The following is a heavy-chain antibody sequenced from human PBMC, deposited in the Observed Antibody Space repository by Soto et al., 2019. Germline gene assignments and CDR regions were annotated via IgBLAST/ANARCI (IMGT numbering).Heavy chain of an antibody. CDR2: INAYNGNT. V-gene: IGHV1-18*01. CDR1: GYTFTSYA. Sequence: ASVKVSCKASGYTFTSYAMNWVRQAPGQGLEWMGWINAYNGNTNYAQKLQGRVTMTTDTSTSTAYMELRSLRSDDTAVYYCARDYYDSSGYWGLDAFDIWGQGTMVT. J-gene: IGHJ3*02. D-gene: IGHD3-22*01. CDR3: ARDYYDSSGYWGLDAFDI.